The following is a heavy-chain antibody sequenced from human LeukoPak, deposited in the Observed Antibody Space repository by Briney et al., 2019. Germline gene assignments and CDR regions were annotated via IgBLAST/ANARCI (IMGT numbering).Heavy chain of an antibody. Sequence: PSETLSLTCAVYGGSFSGYYWSWIRQPPGKGLEWIGEINHSGSTNYNPSLKSRVTISVDTSKNQLSLKLSSVTAADTAVYYCARVGSGYDYYYYYGMDVWGQGTTVTVSS. CDR2: INHSGST. CDR3: ARVGSGYDYYYYYGMDV. CDR1: GGSFSGYY. J-gene: IGHJ6*02. D-gene: IGHD5-12*01. V-gene: IGHV4-34*01.